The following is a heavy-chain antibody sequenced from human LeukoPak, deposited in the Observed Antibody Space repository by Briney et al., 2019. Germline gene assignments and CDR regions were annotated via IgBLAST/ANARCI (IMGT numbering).Heavy chain of an antibody. CDR1: GYTFSTYD. V-gene: IGHV1-8*03. D-gene: IGHD2-2*01. CDR3: ARAIRYQLLSDY. CDR2: MNPNSANT. Sequence: EASVKVSCKTSGYTFSTYDINWLRQAAGQGLEWMGWMNPNSANTGFAQKFQGRAAITRDTSTATAYLELSSLTSEDTAAYYCARAIRYQLLSDYWGQGALVTVSS. J-gene: IGHJ4*02.